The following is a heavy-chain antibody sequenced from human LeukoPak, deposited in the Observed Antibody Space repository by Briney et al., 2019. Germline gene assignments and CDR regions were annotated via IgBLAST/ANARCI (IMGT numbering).Heavy chain of an antibody. CDR3: AKTSVDDFWSGYYGASLFDY. CDR2: ISYDGSNK. Sequence: PERSLRLSCAASGFTFSSYGMHWVRQAPGKGLEWVAVISYDGSNKYYADSVKGRFTISRDNSKNTLYLQMNSLRAEDTAVYYCAKTSVDDFWSGYYGASLFDYWGQGTLVTVSS. CDR1: GFTFSSYG. J-gene: IGHJ4*02. D-gene: IGHD3-3*01. V-gene: IGHV3-30*18.